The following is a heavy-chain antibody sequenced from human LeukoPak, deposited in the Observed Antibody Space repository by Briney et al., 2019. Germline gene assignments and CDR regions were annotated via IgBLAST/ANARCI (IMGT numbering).Heavy chain of an antibody. CDR2: IYHSGST. CDR1: GYSISSGYY. V-gene: IGHV4-38-2*02. J-gene: IGHJ2*01. Sequence: SETLSLTCTVSGYSISSGYYWGWIRQPPGKGLEWIGSIYHSGSTYYNPSLKSRVTISVDTSNNQFSLKLTSLTAADTAVYSCARKINRSWYFDLWGRGTLVTVSS. CDR3: ARKINRSWYFDL. D-gene: IGHD1-14*01.